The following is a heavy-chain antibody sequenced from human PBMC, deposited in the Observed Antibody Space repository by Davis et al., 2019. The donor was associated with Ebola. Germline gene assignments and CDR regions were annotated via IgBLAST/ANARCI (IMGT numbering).Heavy chain of an antibody. CDR3: AREGWDYYGSGSYPN. CDR1: GFTFSSYC. D-gene: IGHD3-10*01. Sequence: GESLKISCAASGFTFSSYCMSWVRQAPGKGLEWVANIKQDGSEKYYVDSVKGRFTISRDNAKNSLYLQMNSLRAEDTAVYYCAREGWDYYGSGSYPNWGQGTLVTVSS. CDR2: IKQDGSEK. J-gene: IGHJ4*02. V-gene: IGHV3-7*01.